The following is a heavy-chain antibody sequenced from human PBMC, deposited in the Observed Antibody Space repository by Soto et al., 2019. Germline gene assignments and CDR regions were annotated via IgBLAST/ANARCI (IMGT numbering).Heavy chain of an antibody. CDR2: TYYRSKWYN. Sequence: QTLSLTCAISGDSVSSNSAAWNWIRQSPSRGLEWLGRTYYRSKWYNDYAVSVKSRITINPDTSKNQFSLQLNSVTPEDTAVYYCARGGVVVVEDYYYYGMDVWGQGTTVTVSS. J-gene: IGHJ6*02. CDR1: GDSVSSNSAA. V-gene: IGHV6-1*01. D-gene: IGHD2-15*01. CDR3: ARGGVVVVEDYYYYGMDV.